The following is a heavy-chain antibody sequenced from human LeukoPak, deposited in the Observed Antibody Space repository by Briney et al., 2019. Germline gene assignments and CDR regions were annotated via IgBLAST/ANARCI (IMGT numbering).Heavy chain of an antibody. CDR3: ARPAVAGTGGFHFDY. V-gene: IGHV5-51*01. CDR1: GYSFTNYW. CDR2: IYPGDSDT. J-gene: IGHJ4*02. D-gene: IGHD6-19*01. Sequence: KPGESLKISCKTSGYSFTNYWIGWVRQVPGKGLEYMGVIYPGDSDTRYSPSFQGQVTISADKSISTAYLQWYSLKASDTAMYYCARPAVAGTGGFHFDYWGQGTLVTVSS.